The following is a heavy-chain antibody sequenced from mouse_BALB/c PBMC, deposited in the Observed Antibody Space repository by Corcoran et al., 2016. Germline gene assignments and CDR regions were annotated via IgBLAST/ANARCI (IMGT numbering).Heavy chain of an antibody. D-gene: IGHD4-1*01. CDR2: INPDSSTI. Sequence: EVKLLESGGGLVQPGGSLKLSCAASGFDFSRYWMSWVRQAPGKGIEWIGEINPDSSTINYTPSLKDKFIISRDNAKNKLYLQVSRVRSGDTALYYCARSWDVGFAYWGQGTLVTVSA. V-gene: IGHV4-1*02. CDR3: ARSWDVGFAY. J-gene: IGHJ3*01. CDR1: GFDFSRYW.